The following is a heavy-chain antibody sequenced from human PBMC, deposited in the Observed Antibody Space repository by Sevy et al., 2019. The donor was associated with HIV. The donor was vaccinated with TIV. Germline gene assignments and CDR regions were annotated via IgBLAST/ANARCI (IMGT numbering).Heavy chain of an antibody. J-gene: IGHJ4*02. CDR2: ISSDGNSQ. D-gene: IGHD1-26*01. V-gene: IGHV3-30*04. CDR3: ARDLISGSYSQSLDY. CDR1: GFTFSSHA. Sequence: GGSLRLSCAASGFTFSSHAMHWVRQAPGKGLDWVAVISSDGNSQYSADSVKGRFTISRDNSKNTLYLQMDSLRVEDTAVYYGARDLISGSYSQSLDYWGQGTLVTVSS.